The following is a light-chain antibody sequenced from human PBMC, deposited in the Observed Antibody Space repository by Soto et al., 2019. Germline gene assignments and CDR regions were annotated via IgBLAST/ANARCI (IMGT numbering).Light chain of an antibody. CDR1: SSNIGTGYD. CDR3: QSYDSSLSGGV. CDR2: GND. J-gene: IGLJ3*02. Sequence: QSVLTQPPSGSGAPGQRITISCTGTSSNIGTGYDVHWYQQLPGTAPKLLIYGNDLRPSGVPDRFSGSKSGTSASLAITGLQAEDEADYYCQSYDSSLSGGVFGGGTKVTVL. V-gene: IGLV1-40*01.